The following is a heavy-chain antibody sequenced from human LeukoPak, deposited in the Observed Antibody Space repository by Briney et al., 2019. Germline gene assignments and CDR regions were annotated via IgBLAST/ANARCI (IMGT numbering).Heavy chain of an antibody. CDR3: ARGSTVTTEDYYYGMDV. D-gene: IGHD4-17*01. J-gene: IGHJ6*02. Sequence: PGRSLRLSCAASGFTSSSYAMHWVRQAPGKGLEWVAVISYDGSNKYYADSVKGRFTISRDNSKNTLYLQMNSLRAEDTAVYYCARGSTVTTEDYYYGMDVWGQGTTVTVSS. CDR1: GFTSSSYA. V-gene: IGHV3-30-3*01. CDR2: ISYDGSNK.